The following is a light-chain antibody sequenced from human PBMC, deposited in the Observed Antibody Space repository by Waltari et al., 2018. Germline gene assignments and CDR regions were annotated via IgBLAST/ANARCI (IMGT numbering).Light chain of an antibody. J-gene: IGKJ3*01. CDR2: GAS. Sequence: EIVMTQSPATLSVSPGERATLSCRASQSVSSNLAWYQKKPGQAPRLLIYGASTRATRIPGRFSGSGYGTEFTLTISSLQSEDFAVYYCQQYNNWPPLVTFGPGTKVDIK. CDR3: QQYNNWPPLVT. V-gene: IGKV3-15*01. CDR1: QSVSSN.